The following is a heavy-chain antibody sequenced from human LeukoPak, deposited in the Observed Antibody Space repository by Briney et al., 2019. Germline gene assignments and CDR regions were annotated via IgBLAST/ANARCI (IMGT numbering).Heavy chain of an antibody. CDR2: INPDGSAQ. Sequence: GRSLRLSCAASGFTFSSYGMHWVRQAPGKGLEWVANINPDGSAQYYVDAVKGRFTISRDNAKNSLYLQMNSLRAEDTAVYYCARDVARTDWFDPWGQGTLVTVSS. J-gene: IGHJ5*02. CDR3: ARDVARTDWFDP. D-gene: IGHD2-15*01. CDR1: GFTFSSYG. V-gene: IGHV3-7*04.